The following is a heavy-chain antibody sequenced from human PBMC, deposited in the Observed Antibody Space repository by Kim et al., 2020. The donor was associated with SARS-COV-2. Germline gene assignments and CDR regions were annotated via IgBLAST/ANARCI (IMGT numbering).Heavy chain of an antibody. J-gene: IGHJ3*02. CDR1: GHSIISGYY. D-gene: IGHD2-15*01. CDR3: ARGRQWWASFEI. CDR2: IFENGNI. V-gene: IGHV4-38-2*02. Sequence: SETLSLTCTVSGHSIISGYYWGWIRQPPGEGLEWVGSIFENGNIYNNPSLRSRLTLSLDTSKNQFSVKLNSVTAADTAVYYCARGRQWWASFEIWG.